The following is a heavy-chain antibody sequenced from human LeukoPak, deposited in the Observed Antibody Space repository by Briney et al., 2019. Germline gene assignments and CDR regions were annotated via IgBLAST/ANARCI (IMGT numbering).Heavy chain of an antibody. CDR2: IRYDGSNK. V-gene: IGHV3-30*02. CDR3: AKGGIRYCSGGSCYGGGSDY. J-gene: IGHJ4*02. CDR1: GFTFSSYG. D-gene: IGHD2-15*01. Sequence: GGSLRLSCAASGFTFSSYGMHWVRQAPGKGLEWVAFIRYDGSNKYYADSVKGRFTISRDNSKNTLYLQMNSLRAEDTAVYYCAKGGIRYCSGGSCYGGGSDYWGQGTLVTVSS.